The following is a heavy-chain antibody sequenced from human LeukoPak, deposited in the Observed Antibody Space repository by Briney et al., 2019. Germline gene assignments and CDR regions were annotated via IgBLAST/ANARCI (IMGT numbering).Heavy chain of an antibody. CDR2: TYYRSKWSN. CDR1: GDSVSSNSAA. Sequence: SQTLSLTCAISGDSVSSNSAAWNWIRQSPSRGLEWLGRTYYRSKWSNNYAVSVKGRIAINPDTSKNQFSLQLNPVTPDGTAMYYCSRGSNDYRDYSFDYWGQGTLVTVSS. J-gene: IGHJ4*02. V-gene: IGHV6-1*01. D-gene: IGHD4-17*01. CDR3: SRGSNDYRDYSFDY.